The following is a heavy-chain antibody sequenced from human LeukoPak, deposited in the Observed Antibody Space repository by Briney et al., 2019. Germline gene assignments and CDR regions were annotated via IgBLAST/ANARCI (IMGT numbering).Heavy chain of an antibody. J-gene: IGHJ4*02. CDR1: GFTFSDYY. V-gene: IGHV3-11*01. CDR2: ISSSGSTI. Sequence: GGSLRLSCAASGFTFSDYYMSWIRQAPGKGLEWVSYISSSGSTIYYADSVKGRFTISRDNAKDTVYLQMNCLRAEDTAVYYCAREGIAVAGLDYWGQGTLVTVSS. CDR3: AREGIAVAGLDY. D-gene: IGHD6-19*01.